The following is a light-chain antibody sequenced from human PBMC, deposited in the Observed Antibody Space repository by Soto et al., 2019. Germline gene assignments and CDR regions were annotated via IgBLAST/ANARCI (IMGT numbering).Light chain of an antibody. V-gene: IGKV3-11*01. Sequence: VLTQSPVTLSLSPGDRATLSCRASQSVSTYLAWYRQKPGQPPRLLIYDTSNRATGVPRRFSGSRSGTDFTLTISSVEPEDFALYFCHQRNTFGQGTRLEIK. CDR3: HQRNT. J-gene: IGKJ5*01. CDR2: DTS. CDR1: QSVSTY.